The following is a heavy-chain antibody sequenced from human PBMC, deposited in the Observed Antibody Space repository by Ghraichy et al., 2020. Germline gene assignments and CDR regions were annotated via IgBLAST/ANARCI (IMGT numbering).Heavy chain of an antibody. V-gene: IGHV4-34*01. CDR1: GGSFSGYY. J-gene: IGHJ4*02. D-gene: IGHD3-16*02. Sequence: SETLSLTCAVYGGSFSGYYWSWIRQPPGKGLEWIGEINHSGSTNYNPSLKSRVTISVDTSKNQFSLKLSSVTAADTAVYYCASRVITFGGVIVYYFDYWGQGTLVTVSS. CDR3: ASRVITFGGVIVYYFDY. CDR2: INHSGST.